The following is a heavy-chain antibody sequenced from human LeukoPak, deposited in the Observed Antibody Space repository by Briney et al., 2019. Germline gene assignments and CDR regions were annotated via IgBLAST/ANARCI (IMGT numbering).Heavy chain of an antibody. CDR3: AAEDGYNWGYYYNAMDV. V-gene: IGHV1-58*02. Sequence: GASVTVSCKASGFTFTSSAMQWVRQARGQRLGWIGWIVVGSGNTNYAQKFQERVTITRDMSTSTAYMELSSLRSEDTAVYYCAAEDGYNWGYYYNAMDVWGQGTTVTVSS. J-gene: IGHJ6*02. CDR2: IVVGSGNT. D-gene: IGHD5-24*01. CDR1: GFTFTSSA.